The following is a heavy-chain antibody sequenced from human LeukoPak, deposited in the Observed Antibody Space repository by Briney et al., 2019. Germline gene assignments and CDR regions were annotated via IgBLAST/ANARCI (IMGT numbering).Heavy chain of an antibody. D-gene: IGHD3-22*01. CDR1: GFTFDDYA. Sequence: GRSLRLSCAASGFTFDDYAMHWVRQAPGKGLEWVSGISWNSGSIGYADSVKGRFTISRDNAKNSLYLQMNSLRAEDTAVYYCARGGGYYDSSGYPLDYWGQGTLVTVSS. CDR2: ISWNSGSI. J-gene: IGHJ4*02. V-gene: IGHV3-9*01. CDR3: ARGGGYYDSSGYPLDY.